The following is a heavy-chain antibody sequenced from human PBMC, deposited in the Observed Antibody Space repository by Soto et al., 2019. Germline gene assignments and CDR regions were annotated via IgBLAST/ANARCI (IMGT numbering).Heavy chain of an antibody. CDR3: ASSEAGATPHDAFDI. CDR1: GYTFTSYD. CDR2: MNPNSGNT. Sequence: QVQLVQSRAEVKKPGASVKVSCKASGYTFTSYDINWVRQATGQGLEWMGWMNPNSGNTGYAQKFQGRVTMTRNTSISTAYMELSSLRSEDTAVYYCASSEAGATPHDAFDIWGQGTMVTVSS. J-gene: IGHJ3*02. V-gene: IGHV1-8*01. D-gene: IGHD1-26*01.